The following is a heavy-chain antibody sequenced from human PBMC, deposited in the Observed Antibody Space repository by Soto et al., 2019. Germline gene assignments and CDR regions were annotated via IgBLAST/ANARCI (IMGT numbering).Heavy chain of an antibody. V-gene: IGHV5-10-1*01. CDR2: IDPSDSYT. CDR3: ARHSGGNNNWFDP. D-gene: IGHD2-15*01. CDR1: GYSFTSYW. J-gene: IGHJ5*02. Sequence: PGESLKISCKGSGYSFTSYWISWVRQMPGKGLEWMGRIDPSDSYTNYSPSFQGHVTISADRSISTAYLQWSSLKASDTAMYYCARHSGGNNNWFDPWGQGTLVTVSS.